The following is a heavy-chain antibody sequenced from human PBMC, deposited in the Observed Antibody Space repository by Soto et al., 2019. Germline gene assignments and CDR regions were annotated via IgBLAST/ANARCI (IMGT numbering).Heavy chain of an antibody. Sequence: GGSLRLSCAGSGFTFSNYAMSWVRQAPGKGLAWVSAISGSGGSTYYANSVKGRFTISRDNSKNTLYLQMNSLRAEDTALYYCAKVPVGATGRFDYWGQGTLVTVSS. CDR1: GFTFSNYA. J-gene: IGHJ4*02. V-gene: IGHV3-23*01. CDR2: ISGSGGST. D-gene: IGHD1-26*01. CDR3: AKVPVGATGRFDY.